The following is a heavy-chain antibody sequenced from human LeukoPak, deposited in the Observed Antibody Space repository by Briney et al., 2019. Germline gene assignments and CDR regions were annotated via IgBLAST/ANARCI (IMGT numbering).Heavy chain of an antibody. CDR1: GYTFASYG. D-gene: IGHD2-8*01. CDR2: ISVYSGNT. Sequence: ASVKVSCKASGYTFASYGVSWVRQAPGQGPEWMAWISVYSGNTKYAQKLQDRVTLTADTSTSTVYMELRSLRSDDTAVYYCARDGWSLGPWGQGTLVTVSS. V-gene: IGHV1-18*01. J-gene: IGHJ5*02. CDR3: ARDGWSLGP.